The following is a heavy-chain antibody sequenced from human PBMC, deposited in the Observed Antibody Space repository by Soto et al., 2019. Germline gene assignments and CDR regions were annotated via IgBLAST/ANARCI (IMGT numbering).Heavy chain of an antibody. J-gene: IGHJ6*02. Sequence: GASVKVSCKASGGTFSTHAIIWVRQAPGHGLEWMGGIIPISGTTYYTQKFQGRVTITADEPTSTAFMELSSLKSEDTAVFYCAGGYCSGGNCYSGMDVWGQGTMVTVSS. CDR2: IIPISGTT. V-gene: IGHV1-69*13. CDR1: GGTFSTHA. CDR3: AGGYCSGGNCYSGMDV. D-gene: IGHD2-15*01.